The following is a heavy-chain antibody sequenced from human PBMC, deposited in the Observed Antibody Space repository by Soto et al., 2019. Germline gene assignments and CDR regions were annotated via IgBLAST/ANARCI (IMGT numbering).Heavy chain of an antibody. CDR1: GGSFSGYY. J-gene: IGHJ6*02. D-gene: IGHD5-18*01. Sequence: SETLSLTCAVYGGSFSGYYWSWIRQPPGKGLEWIGEINHSGSTNYNPSLKSRVTISVDTSKNQFSLKLSSVTAADTAVYYCARVHGYSYGLPPIYYYYYGMDVWGQGTTVTVS. CDR3: ARVHGYSYGLPPIYYYYYGMDV. CDR2: INHSGST. V-gene: IGHV4-34*01.